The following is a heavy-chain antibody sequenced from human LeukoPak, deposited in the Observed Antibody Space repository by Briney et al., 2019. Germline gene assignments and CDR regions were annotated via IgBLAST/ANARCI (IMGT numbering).Heavy chain of an antibody. D-gene: IGHD1-26*01. J-gene: IGHJ4*02. Sequence: GGSLRLSCAASGFTFSNYGMHWVRQAPGKGLEWGAVIWYDGSNKYHADSVKGRFTISRDNSKNTLYLQMSSLRAEDTAVHYCARDGTYSGSYEDLDYWGQGTLVTVSS. V-gene: IGHV3-33*01. CDR1: GFTFSNYG. CDR2: IWYDGSNK. CDR3: ARDGTYSGSYEDLDY.